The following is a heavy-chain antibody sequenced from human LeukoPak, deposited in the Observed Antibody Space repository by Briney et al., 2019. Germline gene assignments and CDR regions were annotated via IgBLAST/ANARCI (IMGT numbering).Heavy chain of an antibody. CDR2: IYTGGST. V-gene: IGHV3-53*01. D-gene: IGHD5-24*01. J-gene: IGHJ4*02. Sequence: GGSLRLSCAASGFTVSNNYMSWVRQAPGKGLEWVSVIYTGGSTCYADSVKGRFTISSDNSKNTPYHQMNSLTAEDTAVYYCARGGGGYNSPVDYWGQGTLVTVSS. CDR3: ARGGGGYNSPVDY. CDR1: GFTVSNNY.